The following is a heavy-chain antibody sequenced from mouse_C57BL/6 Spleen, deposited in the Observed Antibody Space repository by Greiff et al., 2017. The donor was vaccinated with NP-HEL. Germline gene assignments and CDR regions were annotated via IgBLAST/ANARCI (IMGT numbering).Heavy chain of an antibody. Sequence: QVQLKQSGPGLVQPSQSLSITCTVSGFSLTSYGVHWVRQSPGKGLEWLGVIWSGGSTDYTAAFISRLSSSKDNSKSQVFFKMNSLQADDTAIYYCARNGIYYDYDRYFDVWGTGTTVTVSS. CDR1: GFSLTSYG. CDR3: ARNGIYYDYDRYFDV. V-gene: IGHV2-2*01. D-gene: IGHD2-4*01. CDR2: IWSGGST. J-gene: IGHJ1*03.